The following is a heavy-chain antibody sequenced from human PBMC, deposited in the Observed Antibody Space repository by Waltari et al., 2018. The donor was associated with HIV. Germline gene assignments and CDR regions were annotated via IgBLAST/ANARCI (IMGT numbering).Heavy chain of an antibody. Sequence: QVQLQESGPGLVKPSETLSLTCTVSGDSISTYYWSWIRQPPGKGLDWIGYVHYSGSTNYNPSFKSRVTMSVDTSKNQFSLKLKSVTAADTAVYYCARDNMYSSGWDVVYKGMDVWGQGTTVTVSS. CDR1: GDSISTYY. V-gene: IGHV4-59*01. CDR3: ARDNMYSSGWDVVYKGMDV. J-gene: IGHJ6*02. CDR2: VHYSGST. D-gene: IGHD6-19*01.